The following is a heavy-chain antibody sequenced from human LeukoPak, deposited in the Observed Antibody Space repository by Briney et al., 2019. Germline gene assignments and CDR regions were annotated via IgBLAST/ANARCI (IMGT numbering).Heavy chain of an antibody. V-gene: IGHV3-23*01. Sequence: GGSLRLSCAASGFTFSSYAMSWVRQAPGKGLEWVSAISGSGGSTYYADSVKGRFTISRDNSKNTLYLQMNSLRAEDTAVYYCARVRCSGGSCYFYYYYYYMDVWGKGTTVTVSS. CDR3: ARVRCSGGSCYFYYYYYYMDV. CDR2: ISGSGGST. D-gene: IGHD2-15*01. CDR1: GFTFSSYA. J-gene: IGHJ6*03.